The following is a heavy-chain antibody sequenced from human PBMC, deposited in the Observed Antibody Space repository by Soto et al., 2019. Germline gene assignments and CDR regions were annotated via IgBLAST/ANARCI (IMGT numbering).Heavy chain of an antibody. D-gene: IGHD6-13*01. CDR2: IYYSGST. CDR1: NGSIGSYY. Sequence: SETLSLTCTISNGSIGSYYWTWIRQPPGKGLEWVGHIYYSGSTNYNPSLKSRLTLSLDTSKNQFSLKLTSVTAADTAVYYCARVGRLITAAGLLDAWGQGTLVTVSS. CDR3: ARVGRLITAAGLLDA. V-gene: IGHV4-59*01. J-gene: IGHJ5*02.